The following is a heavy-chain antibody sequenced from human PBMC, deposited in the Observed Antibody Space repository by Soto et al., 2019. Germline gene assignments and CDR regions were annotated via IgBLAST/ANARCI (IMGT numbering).Heavy chain of an antibody. D-gene: IGHD2-15*01. CDR2: IHYRGTT. J-gene: IGHJ6*02. V-gene: IGHV4-31*03. CDR1: GGSITGAYY. CDR3: ARVRDSFGLDV. Sequence: SETLSLTCNVSGGSITGAYYLNLIRQHPGKGLEWIGSIHYRGTTDYNPSLKSRITISLDRSKNQFALKLSSVTAADTAVYYCARVRDSFGLDVWGQGTTVTVSS.